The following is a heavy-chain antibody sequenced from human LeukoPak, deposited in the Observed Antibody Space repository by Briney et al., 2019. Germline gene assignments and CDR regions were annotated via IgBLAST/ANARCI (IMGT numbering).Heavy chain of an antibody. D-gene: IGHD3-22*01. CDR3: ASTVISGYRIDY. CDR2: AYYTGST. J-gene: IGHJ4*02. Sequence: SETLSLTCTVSGGSISSSSFYGGWIRQPPGTGLEWIGSAYYTGSTYYNPSLKSRVAISVDTSKDQFSLKLSSVTAADTAVYYCASTVISGYRIDYWGQGTLVTVSS. V-gene: IGHV4-39*01. CDR1: GGSISSSSFY.